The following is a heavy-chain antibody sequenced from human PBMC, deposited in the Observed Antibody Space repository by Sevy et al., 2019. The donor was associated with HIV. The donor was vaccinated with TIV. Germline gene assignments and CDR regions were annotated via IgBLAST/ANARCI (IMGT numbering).Heavy chain of an antibody. CDR3: AREKVDTSMIFVEYYGMDV. CDR2: IRYDGSNK. CDR1: GFSFSSYD. D-gene: IGHD5-18*01. J-gene: IGHJ6*02. Sequence: GGSLRLSCAASGFSFSSYDMHWVRQAPGMGLEWVAVIRYDGSNKHYGDSVKGRFTISIDNSKNALYQQMSSLRAEDTAVYYWAREKVDTSMIFVEYYGMDVWGQGTTVTVSS. V-gene: IGHV3-33*01.